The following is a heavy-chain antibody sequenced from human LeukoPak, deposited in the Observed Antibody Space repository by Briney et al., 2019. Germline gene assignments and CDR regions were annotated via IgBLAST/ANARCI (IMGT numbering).Heavy chain of an antibody. Sequence: GGSLRLSCTASGISFGDYAMSWVRQAPGKGLEWVSSISSSSYIYYADSVKGRFTISRDNAKNSLYLQMNSLRAEDTAVYYCARDQGKFDMIVVGYFDYWGQGTLVTVSS. CDR3: ARDQGKFDMIVVGYFDY. D-gene: IGHD3-22*01. J-gene: IGHJ4*02. V-gene: IGHV3-69-1*01. CDR2: ISSSSYI. CDR1: GISFGDYA.